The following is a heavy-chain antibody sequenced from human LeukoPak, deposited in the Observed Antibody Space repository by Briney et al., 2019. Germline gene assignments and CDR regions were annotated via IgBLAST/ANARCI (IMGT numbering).Heavy chain of an antibody. D-gene: IGHD2-2*01. CDR2: INRDGSSS. V-gene: IGHV3-74*01. CDR1: GFTFSNYW. CDR3: ARGTAVTAGIDY. J-gene: IGHJ4*02. Sequence: GGSLRLSCAASGFTFSNYWMYWVRQAPGKGLVWVSRINRDGSSSSYADSVKGRFTVSRENAKNTLFLQMNSLRVEDTAVYYCARGTAVTAGIDYWGQGTLVTVSS.